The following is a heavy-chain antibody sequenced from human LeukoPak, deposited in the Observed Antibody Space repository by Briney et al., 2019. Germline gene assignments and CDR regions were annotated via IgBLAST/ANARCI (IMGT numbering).Heavy chain of an antibody. CDR1: GGTFSSYA. J-gene: IGHJ6*03. CDR3: ARVVGLTGYSSNWYSGYYYYMDV. Sequence: SVKVSCKASGGTFSSYAISWVRQAPGQGLEWMGGIIPIFGTTNYAQKFQDRVTITADKSTSTAYMKLSSLRSEDTAVYYCARVVGLTGYSSNWYSGYYYYMDVWGKGTTVTVSS. V-gene: IGHV1-69*06. CDR2: IIPIFGTT. D-gene: IGHD6-13*01.